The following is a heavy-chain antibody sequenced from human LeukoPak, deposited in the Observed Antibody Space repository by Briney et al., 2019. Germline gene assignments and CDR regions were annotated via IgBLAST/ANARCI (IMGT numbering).Heavy chain of an antibody. CDR1: GFPFTTYW. CDR3: AKESYDSSGYYYVGAFDI. CDR2: IKEDGSEK. V-gene: IGHV3-7*03. Sequence: GGSLRLSCAASGFPFTTYWMHWVRQAPGKGLEGVANIKEDGSEKYYVDSVEGRFTISRDNAKNSLYLQMNSLRAEDTAVYYCAKESYDSSGYYYVGAFDIWGQGTTVTVSS. D-gene: IGHD3-22*01. J-gene: IGHJ3*02.